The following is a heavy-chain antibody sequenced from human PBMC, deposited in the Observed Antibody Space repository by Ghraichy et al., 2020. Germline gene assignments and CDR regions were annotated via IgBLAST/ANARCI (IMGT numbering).Heavy chain of an antibody. CDR3: ARGHAYSGSRDS. V-gene: IGHV4-59*01. J-gene: IGHJ5*02. Sequence: SCTISGGSMRNYYWNWIRQPPGKGLEWIGHIDYSGSTLYSLSLRSRVTISLDTSQSHFSLKVTAVTAADTAVYYCARGHAYSGSRDSWGRGTLVTVSS. CDR2: IDYSGST. D-gene: IGHD2-21*01. CDR1: GGSMRNYY.